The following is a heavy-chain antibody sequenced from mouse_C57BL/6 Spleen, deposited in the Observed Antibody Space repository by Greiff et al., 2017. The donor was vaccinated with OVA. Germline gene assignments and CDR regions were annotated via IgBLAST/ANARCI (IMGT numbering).Heavy chain of an antibody. J-gene: IGHJ4*01. CDR3: ARLGSSCYYYAMDY. CDR2: INPNNGGT. CDR1: GYTFTDYY. D-gene: IGHD1-1*01. V-gene: IGHV1-26*01. Sequence: EVQLQQSGPELVKPGASVKISCKASGYTFTDYYMNWVQQSHGKSLEWIGDINPNNGGTSYNQKFKGKATLTVDKSSSTAYMELHSLTSEDSAVYYCARLGSSCYYYAMDYWGQGTSVTVSS.